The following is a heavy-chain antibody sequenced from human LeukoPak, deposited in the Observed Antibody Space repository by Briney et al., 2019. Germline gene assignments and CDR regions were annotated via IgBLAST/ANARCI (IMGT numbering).Heavy chain of an antibody. J-gene: IGHJ4*02. CDR2: ISGSGGST. V-gene: IGHV3-23*01. CDR3: AKGSGELLRYLEVSGY. D-gene: IGHD1-26*01. Sequence: GGSLRLSCAASGFTFSSYAMSWVRQAPGKGLEWVSAISGSGGSTYYADSVKGRFTISRDNSKNTLYLQMNSLRAEDTAVYYCAKGSGELLRYLEVSGYWGQGTLVTVSS. CDR1: GFTFSSYA.